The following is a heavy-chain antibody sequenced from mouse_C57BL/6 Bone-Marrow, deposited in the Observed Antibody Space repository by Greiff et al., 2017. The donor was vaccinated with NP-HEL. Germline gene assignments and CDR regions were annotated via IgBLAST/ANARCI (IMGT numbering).Heavy chain of an antibody. Sequence: QVQLQQPGAELVMPGASVKLSFQASGYTFTSYWMHWVKQRPGQGLDRIGALDPSDRYTNYNQKFKGKSTLTVAKSSSTAYMQLSSLTSEDSAVYYCAKGGYGGFTYWGQGTLVTVSA. J-gene: IGHJ3*01. CDR2: LDPSDRYT. V-gene: IGHV1-69*01. D-gene: IGHD2-2*01. CDR1: GYTFTSYW. CDR3: AKGGYGGFTY.